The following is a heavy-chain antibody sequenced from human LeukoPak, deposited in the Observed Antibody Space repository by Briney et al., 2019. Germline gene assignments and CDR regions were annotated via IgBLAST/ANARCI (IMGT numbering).Heavy chain of an antibody. D-gene: IGHD2-21*02. CDR1: GFTFSSYA. Sequence: GGSLRLSCAASGFTFSSYAMHWVRKAPGKGLEWVAVISYDGSNKYYADSVKGRFTISRDNSKNTLYLQMNSLRAEDTAVYYCASGPDCGGDCYYDYWGQGTLVTVSS. CDR3: ASGPDCGGDCYYDY. J-gene: IGHJ4*02. V-gene: IGHV3-30*04. CDR2: ISYDGSNK.